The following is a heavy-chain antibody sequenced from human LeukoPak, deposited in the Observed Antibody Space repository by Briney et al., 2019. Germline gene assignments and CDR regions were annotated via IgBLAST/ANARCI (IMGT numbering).Heavy chain of an antibody. CDR3: ARGDKQLVFNRNKGGFDP. Sequence: GGSLRLSCAASGFSLSSYWMTWVRQAPGKGLEWVANIKQDGSEKNYVDSVKGRFTISRDNAKSSLYLQMNSLRTEDTAVYYCARGDKQLVFNRNKGGFDPWGQGTLVTVSS. J-gene: IGHJ5*02. V-gene: IGHV3-7*01. D-gene: IGHD6-13*01. CDR2: IKQDGSEK. CDR1: GFSLSSYW.